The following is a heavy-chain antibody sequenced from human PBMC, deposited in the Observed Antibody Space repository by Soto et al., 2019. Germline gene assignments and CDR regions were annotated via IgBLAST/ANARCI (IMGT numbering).Heavy chain of an antibody. Sequence: SDTLSLTCTVSGGSISSYYWSWIRQPPGKGLEWIGYIYYSGSTNYNPSLKSRVTISVDTSKNQFSLKLSSVTAADTAVYYCARPDYGDIGAFDIWGQGTMVTVSS. CDR1: GGSISSYY. CDR3: ARPDYGDIGAFDI. D-gene: IGHD4-17*01. J-gene: IGHJ3*02. CDR2: IYYSGST. V-gene: IGHV4-59*08.